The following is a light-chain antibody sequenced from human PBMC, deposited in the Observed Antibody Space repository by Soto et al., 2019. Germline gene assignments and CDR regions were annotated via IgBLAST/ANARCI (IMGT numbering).Light chain of an antibody. CDR1: QSVSSN. J-gene: IGKJ2*01. CDR3: LQSDNWPYT. V-gene: IGKV3-15*01. Sequence: EIVMTQSPATLSVSPGERATLSCRASQSVSSNLAWYQQKPGQAPRLLIFGASTRSTDIPARFSGSGSGTEFTLTISSLQSEDFAVYYCLQSDNWPYTFGQGTKLDIK. CDR2: GAS.